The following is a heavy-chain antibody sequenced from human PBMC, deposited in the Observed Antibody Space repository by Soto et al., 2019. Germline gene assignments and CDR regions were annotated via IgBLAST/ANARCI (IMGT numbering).Heavy chain of an antibody. CDR2: IWSAGLI. CDR1: GFTVSSKY. V-gene: IGHV3-53*02. Sequence: DVQLVETGGELIQPGGSLRLSCAASGFTVSSKYMSWVRQAPGKGLEWISVIWSAGLIYYADSVRGRFTISRDISKNILYLEMTSLRADDTYVYYCAREAPMDVWGQGTTVTVSS. J-gene: IGHJ6*02. CDR3: AREAPMDV.